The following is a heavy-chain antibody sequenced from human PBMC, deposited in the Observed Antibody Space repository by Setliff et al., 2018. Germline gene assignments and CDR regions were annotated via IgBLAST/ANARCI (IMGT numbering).Heavy chain of an antibody. CDR2: IYIGGSA. CDR3: AREQWLDPPGYYYMDV. J-gene: IGHJ6*03. Sequence: PSETLSLTCTVSGGSITRSSYYWGWIRQPPGKGLEWIGSIYIGGSANYNPSLKSRVTMSIDTSKNQFSLKLNSVTAADMAVYYCAREQWLDPPGYYYMDVWAKGTTVTVSS. D-gene: IGHD6-19*01. V-gene: IGHV4-39*07. CDR1: GGSITRSSYY.